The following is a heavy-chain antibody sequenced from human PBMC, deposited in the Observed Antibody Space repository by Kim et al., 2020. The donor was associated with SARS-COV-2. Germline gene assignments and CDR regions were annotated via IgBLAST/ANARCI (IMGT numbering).Heavy chain of an antibody. D-gene: IGHD3-10*01. Sequence: GGSLRLSCAASGFTFDDYAMHWVRQAPGKGLEWVSGISWNSGSIGYADSVKGRFTISRDNAKNSLYLQMNSLRAEDTALYYCAKDKGFGEFSWFDPWGQGTLVTVSS. V-gene: IGHV3-9*01. J-gene: IGHJ5*02. CDR1: GFTFDDYA. CDR3: AKDKGFGEFSWFDP. CDR2: ISWNSGSI.